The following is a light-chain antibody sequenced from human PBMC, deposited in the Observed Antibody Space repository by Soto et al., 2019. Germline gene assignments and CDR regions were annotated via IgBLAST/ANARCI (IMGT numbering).Light chain of an antibody. CDR3: QQGYSRPRT. CDR2: TTS. J-gene: IGKJ1*01. CDR1: QSIRSS. V-gene: IGKV1-39*01. Sequence: DIQMTQSPSSLSAYVGDRFTMTCRASQSIRSSLNWYQQKPGKAPNLLIYTTSNLESGVPSRFSGSGSGTDFTLTISRLQPEDFATYFCQQGYSRPRTFGQGTKV.